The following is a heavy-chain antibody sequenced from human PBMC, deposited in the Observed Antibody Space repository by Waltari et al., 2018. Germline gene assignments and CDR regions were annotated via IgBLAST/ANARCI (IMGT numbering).Heavy chain of an antibody. J-gene: IGHJ3*02. CDR2: MYYSGST. V-gene: IGHV4-39*07. D-gene: IGHD6-13*01. Sequence: QLQLQESGPGLVKPSETLSLTCTVSGGSISSSSYYWGWIRKPPGKGLEWIGSMYYSGSTYYNPSLNSRVTISVDTSKNQFSLKLSAVTAADTAVYYCARGGQQQQGAFDIWGQGTMVTVSS. CDR3: ARGGQQQQGAFDI. CDR1: GGSISSSSYY.